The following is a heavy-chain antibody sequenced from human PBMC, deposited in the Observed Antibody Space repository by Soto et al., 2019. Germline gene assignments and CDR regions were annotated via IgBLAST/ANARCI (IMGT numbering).Heavy chain of an antibody. J-gene: IGHJ4*02. D-gene: IGHD1-1*01. CDR1: GYAFTTYG. CDR2: ISAHNGNT. CDR3: ARGRYGDY. V-gene: IGHV1-18*01. Sequence: QVHLVQSGAEVKKPGASVKVSCKGSGYAFTTYGITWVRQAPGHGLEWMGWISAHNGNTNYAQKLQGRVTVTRSTSTSTPYMELRSLRSDDTAVYYCARGRYGDYWGQGDVVTVSS.